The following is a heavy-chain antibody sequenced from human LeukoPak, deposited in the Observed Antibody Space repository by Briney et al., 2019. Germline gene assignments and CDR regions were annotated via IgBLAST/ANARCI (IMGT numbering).Heavy chain of an antibody. D-gene: IGHD1-26*01. J-gene: IGHJ4*02. CDR1: GFTFTSYA. V-gene: IGHV3-30*03. CDR2: ISDDGNNK. CDR3: AARSSGNPYF. Sequence: GGSLRLSCAASGFTFTSYAIHWVRQAPGKGLEWVAVISDDGNNKFYADSVKGRFTISRDNAENSLYLQMNSLRVEDTAVYYCAARSSGNPYFWGQGTLVTVSS.